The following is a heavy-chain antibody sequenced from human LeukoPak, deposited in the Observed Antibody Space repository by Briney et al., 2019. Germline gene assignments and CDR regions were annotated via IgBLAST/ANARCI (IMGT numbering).Heavy chain of an antibody. CDR2: INIISSEI. CDR1: GFTFSSYS. V-gene: IGHV3-48*02. D-gene: IGHD3-10*01. J-gene: IGHJ3*02. CDR3: ERDRAYAFDN. Sequence: GGSLRPSCAASGFTFSSYSMNWVSQAPGKGLEWVSYINIISSEIYYGDSVKGRFTISTDNAKNSVYLQMNSLRDEDTAVYYCERDRAYAFDNWGQGTMVTVSS.